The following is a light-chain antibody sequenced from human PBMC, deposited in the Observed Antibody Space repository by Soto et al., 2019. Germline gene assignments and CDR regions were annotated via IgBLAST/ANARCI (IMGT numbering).Light chain of an antibody. Sequence: QSALTQPASVSGSPGQSITISCTGTSSDVGGYNYVSWYQQHPGKAPKLMIYEVSNRPSGVSNRFSGSKSGNTASLTISGLRAEDEADYYCSSYTSSSTLEGVFGGGTQLTVL. CDR3: SSYTSSSTLEGV. V-gene: IGLV2-14*01. CDR1: SSDVGGYNY. J-gene: IGLJ3*02. CDR2: EVS.